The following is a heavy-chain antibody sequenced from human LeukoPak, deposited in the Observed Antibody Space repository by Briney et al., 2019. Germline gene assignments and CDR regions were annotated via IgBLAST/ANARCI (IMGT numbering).Heavy chain of an antibody. D-gene: IGHD3-10*01. J-gene: IGHJ3*02. Sequence: PGGSLRLSCAASGFPFSSYWMHWVRQAPGKGLLWVSRIYNDGSRTTYADSVKGRFTTSGDNVKNTLFLQMNSLTAEDTAVYYCARSGAGGAFDIWGRGTMVTVSS. CDR3: ARSGAGGAFDI. CDR1: GFPFSSYW. CDR2: IYNDGSRT. V-gene: IGHV3-74*01.